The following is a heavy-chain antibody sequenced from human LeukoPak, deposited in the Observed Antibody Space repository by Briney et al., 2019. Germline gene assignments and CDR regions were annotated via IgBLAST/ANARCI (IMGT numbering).Heavy chain of an antibody. CDR2: ISGSGGST. Sequence: GGSLRLSCAASGFTFSSYAMSWVRQAPGKGLEWVSAISGSGGSTYYADSVKGRFTISRDNSKNTLYLQMNSLRAEDTAVYYCAKYKVIVVFRGSWDYWGQGTLVTVSS. CDR1: GFTFSSYA. D-gene: IGHD3-22*01. CDR3: AKYKVIVVFRGSWDY. V-gene: IGHV3-23*01. J-gene: IGHJ4*02.